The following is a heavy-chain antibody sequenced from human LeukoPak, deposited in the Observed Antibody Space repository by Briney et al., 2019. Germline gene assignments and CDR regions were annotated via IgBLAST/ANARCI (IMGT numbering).Heavy chain of an antibody. D-gene: IGHD3-22*01. Sequence: SETLSLTCTVSGGSISSSSYYWGWIRQPPGKGLEWIGEINHGGGTNYNPSLKSRVTIAVATSKNQFSLELSSVTAADTAVYYCARYHYDSSGYYYWFDPWGQGTLVTVSS. J-gene: IGHJ5*02. CDR2: INHGGGT. CDR3: ARYHYDSSGYYYWFDP. CDR1: GGSISSSSYY. V-gene: IGHV4-39*07.